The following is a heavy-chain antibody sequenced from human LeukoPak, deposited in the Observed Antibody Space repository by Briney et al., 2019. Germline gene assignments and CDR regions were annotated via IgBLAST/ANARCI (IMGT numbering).Heavy chain of an antibody. CDR1: GGSFSGYY. CDR2: IYYSGST. CDR3: AREYQYYYDSSGYQDY. V-gene: IGHV4-34*01. J-gene: IGHJ4*02. D-gene: IGHD3-22*01. Sequence: SETLSLTCAVYGGSFSGYYWSWIRQPPGKGLEWLGNIYYSGSTYYNPSLKSRVTISVDTSKNQFSLKLNSVTAADTAVYYCAREYQYYYDSSGYQDYWGQGTLVTVSS.